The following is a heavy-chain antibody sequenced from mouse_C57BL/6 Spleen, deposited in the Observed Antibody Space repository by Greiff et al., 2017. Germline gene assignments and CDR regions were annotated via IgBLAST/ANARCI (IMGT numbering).Heavy chain of an antibody. Sequence: EVKLMEPEGGLVQPGSSMKLSCTASGFTFSDYYMAWVRQVPGKGLEWVANINSAGSSTYYLDSLKSRFLISGDNATNILYLQLSSLKSEDTATYYCAREWDGYGLFFDYWGQGTTLTVSS. CDR2: INSAGSST. CDR3: AREWDGYGLFFDY. D-gene: IGHD2-2*01. CDR1: GFTFSDYY. J-gene: IGHJ2*01. V-gene: IGHV5-16*01.